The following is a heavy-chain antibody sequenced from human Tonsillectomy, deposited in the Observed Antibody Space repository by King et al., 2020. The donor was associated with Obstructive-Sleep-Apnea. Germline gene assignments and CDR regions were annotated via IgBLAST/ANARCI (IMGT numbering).Heavy chain of an antibody. V-gene: IGHV7-4-1*02. D-gene: IGHD3-16*01. CDR3: ARDHEGLGGGMDV. CDR2: INTNTGNP. J-gene: IGHJ6*02. Sequence: QLVQSGSELKKPGASVKVSCKASGYTFTTYTMNWVRQAPGQGPEWMGWINTNTGNPTYTQGFTGRFDFSLDTSVSTAYLQITSLKAEDTAVYYCARDHEGLGGGMDVWGQGTTVTVSS. CDR1: GYTFTTYT.